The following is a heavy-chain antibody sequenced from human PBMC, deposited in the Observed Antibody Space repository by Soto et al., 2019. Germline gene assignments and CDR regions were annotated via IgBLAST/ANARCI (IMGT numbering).Heavy chain of an antibody. CDR1: GGSFSGYY. CDR2: INHSGST. Sequence: SGTLSLTCAVYGGSFSGYYWSWIRQPPGKGLEWIGEINHSGSTNYNPSLKSRVTISVDTSKNQFSLKLSSVTAADTAVYYCARATYYYDSSGYYSRVYYFDYWGQGTLVTVSS. V-gene: IGHV4-34*01. D-gene: IGHD3-22*01. J-gene: IGHJ4*02. CDR3: ARATYYYDSSGYYSRVYYFDY.